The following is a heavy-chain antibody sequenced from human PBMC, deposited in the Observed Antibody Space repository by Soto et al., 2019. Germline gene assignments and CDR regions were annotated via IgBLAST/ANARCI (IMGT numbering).Heavy chain of an antibody. Sequence: WIWIRQPPGKELEWIGYIHYTGRTNCNPSLKSRVTMSVDTSKNQFSLRLNSVTAADTAIYYCARDLTIGGFFDPWGQGTLVTVSS. J-gene: IGHJ5*02. CDR2: IHYTGRT. V-gene: IGHV4-59*01. CDR3: ARDLTIGGFFDP. D-gene: IGHD3-10*01.